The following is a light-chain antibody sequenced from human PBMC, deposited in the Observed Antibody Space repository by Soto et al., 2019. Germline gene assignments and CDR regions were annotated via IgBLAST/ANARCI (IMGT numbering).Light chain of an antibody. J-gene: IGKJ2*01. CDR1: QSVSS. V-gene: IGKV3D-20*02. CDR2: GAS. CDR3: QQRGDWPLYT. Sequence: EIVLTQSPGTLSLSPGERATLSCRASQSVSSIAWYQQKPGQAPRLLIYGASSRATGTPDRFTGSGSGTDFTLTISRLEPEDFAVYYCQQRGDWPLYTFGQGSRLEIK.